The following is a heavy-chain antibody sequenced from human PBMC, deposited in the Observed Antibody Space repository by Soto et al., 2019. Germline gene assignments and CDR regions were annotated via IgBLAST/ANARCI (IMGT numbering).Heavy chain of an antibody. J-gene: IGHJ5*02. D-gene: IGHD3-22*01. CDR3: ATDKRVAMIGGWFDP. Sequence: SETLSLTCVFSVYSIISGYYWGWVRQSPGKGLEWIGSIYHSGKTYYKPSLRSRVTISIDTSKNQFSLRLTSVTAADTAVYYCATDKRVAMIGGWFDPWGQGTLVTVSS. CDR2: IYHSGKT. CDR1: VYSIISGYY. V-gene: IGHV4-38-2*02.